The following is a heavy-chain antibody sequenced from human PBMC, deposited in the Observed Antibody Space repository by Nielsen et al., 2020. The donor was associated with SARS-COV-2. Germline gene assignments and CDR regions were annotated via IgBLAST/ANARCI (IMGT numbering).Heavy chain of an antibody. V-gene: IGHV1-18*04. CDR2: ISAYNGNT. D-gene: IGHD3-3*01. J-gene: IGHJ5*02. Sequence: ASVKVSCKASGYTFTGYGISWVRQAPGQGLEWMGWISAYNGNTNYAQKLQGRVTMTTDTSTSTAYMELRSLRSDDTAVYYCARTDYDFWSGYPPDNWFDPWGQGTLVTVSS. CDR3: ARTDYDFWSGYPPDNWFDP. CDR1: GYTFTGYG.